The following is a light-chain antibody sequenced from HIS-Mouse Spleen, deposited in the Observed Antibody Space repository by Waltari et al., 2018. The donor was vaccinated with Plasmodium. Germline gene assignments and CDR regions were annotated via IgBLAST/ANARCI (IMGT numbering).Light chain of an antibody. CDR2: SNN. CDR3: AAWDDSLNGVV. CDR1: SSNIGTNT. V-gene: IGLV1-44*01. Sequence: QSVLTPPPSASGTPGQRVTISCSGSSSNIGTNTVNWYQQLPGTAPKLLTYSNNQRPSGVPDRFSGSKSGTSASLAISGLQSEEEADYYCAAWDDSLNGVVFGGGTKLTVL. J-gene: IGLJ2*01.